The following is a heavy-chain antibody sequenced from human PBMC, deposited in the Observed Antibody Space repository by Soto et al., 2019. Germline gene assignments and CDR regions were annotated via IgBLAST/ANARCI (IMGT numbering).Heavy chain of an antibody. CDR2: IFSNDEK. J-gene: IGHJ6*03. V-gene: IGHV2-26*01. D-gene: IGHD6-19*01. CDR3: ARILFGRSVAGGYFYMDV. Sequence: HVTLKESGPVLVKPTETLTLTCTVSGFSLSNGKVGVSWIRQPPGKALEWLAHIFSNDEKSYRTSLKSRLTLSEDTTKSQVVLTMTNVDPVDTATYYCARILFGRSVAGGYFYMDVRGKGTTVTVSS. CDR1: GFSLSNGKVG.